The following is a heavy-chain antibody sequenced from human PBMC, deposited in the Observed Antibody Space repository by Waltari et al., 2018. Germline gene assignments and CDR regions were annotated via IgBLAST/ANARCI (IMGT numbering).Heavy chain of an antibody. CDR1: GGSISSYY. Sequence: QVQLQESGPGLVKPSETLSLTCTVSGGSISSYYWSWIRQPPGKGLGGIGYSYYSGSTNYNPSLKSQGTISVDTSKNQFSLKRSSVTAADTAVYYCASLVPGDVWGKGTTVTVSS. J-gene: IGHJ6*04. D-gene: IGHD3-16*01. CDR2: SYYSGST. CDR3: ASLVPGDV. V-gene: IGHV4-59*01.